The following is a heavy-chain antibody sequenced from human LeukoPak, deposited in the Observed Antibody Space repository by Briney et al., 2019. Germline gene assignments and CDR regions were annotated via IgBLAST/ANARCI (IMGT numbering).Heavy chain of an antibody. V-gene: IGHV3-30*02. Sequence: GGSLRLSCAASGFTFSSYGMHWVRQAPGKGLEWVAVIWYDGSNKYYADSVKGRFTISRDNSKNTLYLQMNSLRPEDTAVYYCAKIGAAGTLLYWFDPWGQGTLVTVSS. CDR1: GFTFSSYG. J-gene: IGHJ5*02. CDR2: IWYDGSNK. D-gene: IGHD6-13*01. CDR3: AKIGAAGTLLYWFDP.